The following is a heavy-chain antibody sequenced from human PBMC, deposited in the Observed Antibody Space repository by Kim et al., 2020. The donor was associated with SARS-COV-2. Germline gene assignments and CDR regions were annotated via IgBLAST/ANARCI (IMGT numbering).Heavy chain of an antibody. D-gene: IGHD3-22*01. J-gene: IGHJ4*02. Sequence: VESEKGRLTISRDNAKNSLYLQMNSLRAEDTDVYYCARDGSYYYDSSGSHWGQGTLVTVSS. CDR3: ARDGSYYYDSSGSH. V-gene: IGHV3-7*03.